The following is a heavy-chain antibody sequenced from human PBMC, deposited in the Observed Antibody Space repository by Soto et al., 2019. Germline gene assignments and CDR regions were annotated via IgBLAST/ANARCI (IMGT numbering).Heavy chain of an antibody. CDR1: GFTFSRYA. V-gene: IGHV3-23*01. CDR2: ISNSGGSR. D-gene: IGHD4-17*01. J-gene: IGHJ4*02. Sequence: PGGSLRLSGAASGFTFSRYAMSRVRQTPERGLECVSAISNSGGSRYYADSVKGRFTFSRDNSKNMVYLQVNSLRAEDTAVYYCAKSYGDAYYFNYGTQGALVTV. CDR3: AKSYGDAYYFNY.